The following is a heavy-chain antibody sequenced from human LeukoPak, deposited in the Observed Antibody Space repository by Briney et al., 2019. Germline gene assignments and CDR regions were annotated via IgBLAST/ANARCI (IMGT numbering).Heavy chain of an antibody. V-gene: IGHV1-69*01. Sequence: SVKVSCKASGGTFSSYAISWVRQAPRQGPEWMGGIIPIFGTANYAQKFQGRVTITADESTSTAYMELSSLRSEDTAVYYCARGPEWFGEKRVDYWGQGTLVTVSS. D-gene: IGHD3-10*01. CDR2: IIPIFGTA. J-gene: IGHJ4*02. CDR3: ARGPEWFGEKRVDY. CDR1: GGTFSSYA.